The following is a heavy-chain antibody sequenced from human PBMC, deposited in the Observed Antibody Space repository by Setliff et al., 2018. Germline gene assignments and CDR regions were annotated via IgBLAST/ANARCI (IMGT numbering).Heavy chain of an antibody. V-gene: IGHV1-24*01. CDR1: GYTLSELF. CDR2: FDAEDGET. Sequence: ASVKVSCKVSGYTLSELFMHWVRQAPGKGLEWMGGFDAEDGETIYAQKFQGRVTMTEDTSTDTAYMELSGLRYEDTALYYCARMSTVTRNPLFDYWGQGTLVTVSS. J-gene: IGHJ4*02. D-gene: IGHD4-17*01. CDR3: ARMSTVTRNPLFDY.